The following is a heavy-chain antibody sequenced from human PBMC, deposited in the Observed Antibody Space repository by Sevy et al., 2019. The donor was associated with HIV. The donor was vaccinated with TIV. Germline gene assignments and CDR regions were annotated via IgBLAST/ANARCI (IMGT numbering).Heavy chain of an antibody. CDR1: GFTFNTYS. CDR3: ARGGIVVEGDGRTTPFDF. V-gene: IGHV3-30-3*01. D-gene: IGHD3-22*01. J-gene: IGHJ4*02. Sequence: GGSLRLSCSVSGFTFNTYSFHWVRQAPGMGVEWVSVISSAGVNKYYADSVRGRFTISRDNSKSTLYLQMNNLRAGDTGGDYCARGGIVVEGDGRTTPFDFWGQGTLVTVSS. CDR2: ISSAGVNK.